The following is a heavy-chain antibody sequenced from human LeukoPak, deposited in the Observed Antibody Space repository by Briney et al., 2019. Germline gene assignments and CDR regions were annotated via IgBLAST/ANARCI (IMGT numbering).Heavy chain of an antibody. Sequence: TGGSLRLSCAASGFTFSTSGLHWVRQAPDQGLEWVSYIHYDGSIKYYADSVKGRFTISRDNSKNTLYLQMNNLRAEDTAVYYCARERVEYSSSFFDYWGQGTLVTVSS. CDR2: IHYDGSIK. V-gene: IGHV3-30*02. J-gene: IGHJ4*02. CDR3: ARERVEYSSSFFDY. D-gene: IGHD6-6*01. CDR1: GFTFSTSG.